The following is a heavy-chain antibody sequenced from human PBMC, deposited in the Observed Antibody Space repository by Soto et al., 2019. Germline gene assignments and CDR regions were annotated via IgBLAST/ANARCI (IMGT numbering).Heavy chain of an antibody. CDR2: IIPIFGTA. CDR3: TRDRGRRYYDDRGYYDSAY. J-gene: IGHJ4*02. V-gene: IGHV1-69*01. D-gene: IGHD3-22*01. Sequence: QVQLVQSGAEVKKPGSSVKVSCKASGGTFSSYAISWVRQAPGQGLEWMGGIIPIFGTANYAQKFQGRVTVTADESTRTAYMELSRLRSEDTAVYYCTRDRGRRYYDDRGYYDSAYWGQGALVIVSS. CDR1: GGTFSSYA.